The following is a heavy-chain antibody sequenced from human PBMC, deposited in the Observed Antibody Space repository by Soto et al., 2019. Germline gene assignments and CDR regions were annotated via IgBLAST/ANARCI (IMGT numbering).Heavy chain of an antibody. V-gene: IGHV4-39*01. CDR2: IYYSGST. D-gene: IGHD4-4*01. CDR1: GGSISSSSYY. Sequence: TSETLSLTCTVSGGSISSSSYYWGWIRQPPGKGLEWIGSIYYSGSTYYNPSLKSRVTISVDTSKNQFSLKLSSVTAADTAVYYCAKLTTFYGMDVRGQGTTVTVSS. J-gene: IGHJ6*02. CDR3: AKLTTFYGMDV.